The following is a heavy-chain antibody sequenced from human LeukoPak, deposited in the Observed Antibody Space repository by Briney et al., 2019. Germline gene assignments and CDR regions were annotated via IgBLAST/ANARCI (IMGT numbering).Heavy chain of an antibody. V-gene: IGHV3-7*05. D-gene: IGHD4-23*01. CDR2: IKQDGSDK. J-gene: IGHJ5*02. Sequence: GGSLRLSCAASGFIFSRYWMSWVRQAPGRGLEWLANIKQDGSDKYYVDSVKGRFTISRDNAKNSLYLQMNSLRAEDTAVYYCARDVGGWFDPWGQGTLVTVSS. CDR1: GFIFSRYW. CDR3: ARDVGGWFDP.